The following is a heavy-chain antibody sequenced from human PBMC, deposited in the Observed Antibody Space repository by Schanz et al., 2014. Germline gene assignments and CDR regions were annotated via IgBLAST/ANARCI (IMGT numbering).Heavy chain of an antibody. D-gene: IGHD5-12*01. J-gene: IGHJ4*02. V-gene: IGHV3-23*01. CDR2: VSASGGGP. CDR3: AREYSSYGTVYY. Sequence: EVQLLESGGGLVQPGGSLRLSCIGSGFTFRSYALGWVRQAPGKGLEWVSLVSASGGGPFYADSVKGRFTISRDNSRNTVYLQMSSLRVEDTALYYCAREYSSYGTVYYWGQGTLVTVSS. CDR1: GFTFRSYA.